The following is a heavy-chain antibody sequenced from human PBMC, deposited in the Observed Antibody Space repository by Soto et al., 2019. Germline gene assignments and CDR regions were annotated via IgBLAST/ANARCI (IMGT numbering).Heavy chain of an antibody. Sequence: SETLSPPSTVSVASIAIRSYYGGWFRKPPGRGLGWIGIIYYRGGPYYNPSLKSRVTISVDPSKNQSSLKLSSVTAADTAVYYCATHYDFWSGYDYWGQGTLVTVSS. V-gene: IGHV4-39*07. D-gene: IGHD3-3*01. CDR3: ATHYDFWSGYDY. CDR2: IYYRGGP. CDR1: VASIAIRSYY. J-gene: IGHJ4*02.